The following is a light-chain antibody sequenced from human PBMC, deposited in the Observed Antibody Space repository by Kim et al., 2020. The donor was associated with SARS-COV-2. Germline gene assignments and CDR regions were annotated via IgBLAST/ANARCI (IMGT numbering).Light chain of an antibody. CDR2: TAS. CDR1: QDINNN. CDR3: QQFYTYPFP. V-gene: IGKV1-8*01. J-gene: IGKJ3*01. Sequence: AIRMTQSPSSFSASAGDRVTITCRASQDINNNLAWYQQKPGIAPKLLTYTASTLQNGVPSRFSGSGSGTEFTLTISCLQSEDFATYYCQQFYTYPFPFGPGTKVDIK.